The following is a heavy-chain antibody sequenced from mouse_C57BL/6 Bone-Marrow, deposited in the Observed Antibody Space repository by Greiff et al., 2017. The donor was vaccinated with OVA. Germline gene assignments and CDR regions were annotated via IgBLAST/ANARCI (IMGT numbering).Heavy chain of an antibody. CDR2: IYPGDGDT. V-gene: IGHV1-82*01. Sequence: VQLQQSGPELVKPGASVKISCKASGYAFSSSWMNWVKQRPGKGLEWIGRIYPGDGDTNYNGKFKGKATLTADKSSSTAYMQLSSLTSEDSAVYYCARGGGIYYGRDWGQGTTLTVSS. CDR3: ARGGGIYYGRD. J-gene: IGHJ2*01. D-gene: IGHD2-1*01. CDR1: GYAFSSSW.